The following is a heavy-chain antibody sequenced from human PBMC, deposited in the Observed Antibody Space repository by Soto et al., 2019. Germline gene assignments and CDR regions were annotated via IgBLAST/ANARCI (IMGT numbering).Heavy chain of an antibody. J-gene: IGHJ6*02. CDR1: GGSISGYY. D-gene: IGHD2-21*02. Sequence: QVQLRESGPGLVRPSETLSLTCTVSGGSISGYYWSWIRQPPGQGLEWIGYIYNIGSATYNPSLRSRVTKSVDTSKNQVSLRLTCVTTADTAVYYCARDREVTTPCYYVMDVWGQGTTVAVSS. V-gene: IGHV4-59*01. CDR3: ARDREVTTPCYYVMDV. CDR2: IYNIGSA.